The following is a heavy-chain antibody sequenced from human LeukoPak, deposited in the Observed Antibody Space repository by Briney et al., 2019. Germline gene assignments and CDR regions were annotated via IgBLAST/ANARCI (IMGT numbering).Heavy chain of an antibody. D-gene: IGHD6-25*01. Sequence: GESLRLSCAASGFTFSNYAMSWVRQAPGKGLKWVSIISGSGGSTHYADSVKGRFAISRDSSKNTLYLQMNSLRAEDTAVYYCVKAESRGYYYYYGMDVWGQGTTVTVSS. CDR1: GFTFSNYA. CDR2: ISGSGGST. CDR3: VKAESRGYYYYYGMDV. J-gene: IGHJ6*02. V-gene: IGHV3-23*01.